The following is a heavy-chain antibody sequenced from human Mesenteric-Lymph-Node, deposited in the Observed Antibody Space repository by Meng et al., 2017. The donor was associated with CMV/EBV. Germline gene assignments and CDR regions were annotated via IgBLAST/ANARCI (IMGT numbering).Heavy chain of an antibody. D-gene: IGHD2-2*01. J-gene: IGHJ5*02. CDR1: GYTFTGYY. CDR2: INPNSGST. CDR3: ARDDIVVVPAATVNWFDP. Sequence: ASVKVSCKASGYTFTGYYMHWVRQAPGQGLEWMGWINPNSGSTNYAQKFQGRVTMTRDTSISTAYMELSRLRSDDTAVYYCARDDIVVVPAATVNWFDPWGQGTLVTVSS. V-gene: IGHV1-2*02.